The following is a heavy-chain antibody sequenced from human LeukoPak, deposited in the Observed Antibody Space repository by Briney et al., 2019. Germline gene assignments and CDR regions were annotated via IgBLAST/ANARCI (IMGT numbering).Heavy chain of an antibody. CDR1: GFNFHNFA. J-gene: IGHJ4*02. Sequence: GGSLRLSCEASGFNFHNFAMHWVRQAPGKGLEWVAVISNDERNKYYTDSVKGRFTISRDNAKNTVYLQMNSLRAEDTAVYYCARDSYTNVDYWGQGTLVPVSS. D-gene: IGHD2-8*01. V-gene: IGHV3-30*04. CDR3: ARDSYTNVDY. CDR2: ISNDERNK.